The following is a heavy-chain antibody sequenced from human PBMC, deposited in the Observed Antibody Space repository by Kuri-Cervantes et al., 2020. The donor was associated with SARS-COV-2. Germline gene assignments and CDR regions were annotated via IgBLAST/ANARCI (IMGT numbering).Heavy chain of an antibody. V-gene: IGHV1-2*04. D-gene: IGHD2-15*01. J-gene: IGHJ6*02. CDR2: FNPNSGGT. Sequence: ASVKVSCKASGYTFTGYYMHWVRQAPGQGLEWMGWFNPNSGGTNYAQKFQGWVTMTRDTSISTAYMELSRLRSDDTAVYYCARGDCSGGSCYGMDVWGQGTTVTVSS. CDR3: ARGDCSGGSCYGMDV. CDR1: GYTFTGYY.